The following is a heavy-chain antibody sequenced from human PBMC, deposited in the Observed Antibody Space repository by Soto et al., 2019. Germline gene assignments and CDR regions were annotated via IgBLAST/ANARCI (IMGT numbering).Heavy chain of an antibody. CDR2: ISSSSSYI. J-gene: IGHJ4*02. CDR3: ARKSRGNRGRYFDY. Sequence: EVQLVESGGGLVKPGGSLRLSCAASGFTFSSYSMNWDRQAPGKGLEWVSSISSSSSYIYYADSVKGRFTISRDNAKNSRYLQMNSLRAEDTAVYYCARKSRGNRGRYFDYWGQGTLVTVSS. V-gene: IGHV3-21*01. CDR1: GFTFSSYS. D-gene: IGHD3-10*01.